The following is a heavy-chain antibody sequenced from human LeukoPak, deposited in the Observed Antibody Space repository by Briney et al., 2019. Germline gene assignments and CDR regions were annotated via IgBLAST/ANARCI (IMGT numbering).Heavy chain of an antibody. V-gene: IGHV4-59*08. CDR2: IYYSGST. CDR1: GVSISSYY. CDR3: ARTRPSGSSYYFDS. Sequence: SETLSLTCTVSGVSISSYYWSWIRQPPGKGLEWIGYIYYSGSTNYNPSLKSRVTISVDTSKNQFSLKLSSVTAADTAVFYCARTRPSGSSYYFDSWGQGTLVTVSS. D-gene: IGHD1-26*01. J-gene: IGHJ4*02.